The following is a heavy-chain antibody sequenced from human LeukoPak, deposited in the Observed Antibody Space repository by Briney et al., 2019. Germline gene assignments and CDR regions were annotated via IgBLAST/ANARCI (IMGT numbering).Heavy chain of an antibody. CDR1: GYTFTSYG. CDR3: ARGTIYYYDSSGYYPFDY. D-gene: IGHD3-22*01. CDR2: ISAYNGNT. Sequence: ASVKVSCKASGYTFTSYGISWVRQAPGQGLEWMGWISAYNGNTNYAQKVEGRGTMTTDKSTSTAYMELRSLRSDDTAVYYCARGTIYYYDSSGYYPFDYWGQGTLVTVSS. V-gene: IGHV1-18*01. J-gene: IGHJ4*02.